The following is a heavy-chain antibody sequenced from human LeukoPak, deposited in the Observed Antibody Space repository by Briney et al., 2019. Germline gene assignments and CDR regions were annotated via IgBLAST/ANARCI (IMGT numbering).Heavy chain of an antibody. Sequence: GGSLRRSCAASGFTFTYYAIHWVRQAPGKGLEWVAFIRYDGTNKNYADSVKGRFTISRDNSNNTVYLQMNSLRAEDTAVYYCARAPSNAHFDYWGQGTLVTVSS. J-gene: IGHJ4*02. CDR2: IRYDGTNK. V-gene: IGHV3-30*02. CDR1: GFTFTYYA. D-gene: IGHD3-3*02. CDR3: ARAPSNAHFDY.